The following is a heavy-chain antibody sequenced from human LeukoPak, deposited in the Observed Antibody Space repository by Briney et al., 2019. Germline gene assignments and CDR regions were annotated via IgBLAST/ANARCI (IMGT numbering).Heavy chain of an antibody. J-gene: IGHJ4*02. D-gene: IGHD7-27*01. CDR3: ARTNWGSDY. Sequence: SETLSLTCTVSGGSISSSSYYWGWIRQPPGKGLEWIGSIYYSGSTYYNPSLKSRVTISVDTSKNQFSLKLSSVTAADTAVYYCARTNWGSDYWGQGTLVTVSS. CDR2: IYYSGST. V-gene: IGHV4-39*07. CDR1: GGSISSSSYY.